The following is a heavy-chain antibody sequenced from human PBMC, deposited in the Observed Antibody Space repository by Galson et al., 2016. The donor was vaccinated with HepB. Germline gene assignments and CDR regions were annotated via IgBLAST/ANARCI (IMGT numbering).Heavy chain of an antibody. CDR2: ISYDGRTN. CDR3: AKSKLRFLGWGTHGMDV. Sequence: SLRLSCAASGFNFSYYAMHWVRQAPGKGLAWVASISYDGRTNYYADSVKGRFTISRDNSRRTLDLQMSGLRAEDTAVFYCAKSKLRFLGWGTHGMDVWGHGTRSSSP. D-gene: IGHD3-3*01. CDR1: GFNFSYYA. J-gene: IGHJ6*02. V-gene: IGHV3-30*18.